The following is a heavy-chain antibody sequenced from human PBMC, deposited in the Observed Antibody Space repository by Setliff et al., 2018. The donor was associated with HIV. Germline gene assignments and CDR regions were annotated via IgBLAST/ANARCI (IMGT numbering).Heavy chain of an antibody. Sequence: SVKVSCKPFGYRFTDFYVNWVRQAPGQGLEWMGGIIPIFGTPNYAQKFQGRVTITTDESTNTVYMELYSLASEDTAIYYCASSAGAVPTTAPYGDYYYYFYMDVWGKGTTVTVSS. D-gene: IGHD1-1*01. V-gene: IGHV1-69*05. CDR3: ASSAGAVPTTAPYGDYYYYFYMDV. CDR2: IIPIFGTP. CDR1: GYRFTDFY. J-gene: IGHJ6*03.